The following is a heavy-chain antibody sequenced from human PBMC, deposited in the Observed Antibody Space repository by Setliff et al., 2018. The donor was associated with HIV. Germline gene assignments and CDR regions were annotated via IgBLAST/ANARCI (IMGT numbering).Heavy chain of an antibody. CDR1: GGSFRSSRYY. D-gene: IGHD3-10*01. V-gene: IGHV4-39*01. J-gene: IGHJ4*02. CDR3: ARPALGIGGGSRFDN. CDR2: IHYGGFF. Sequence: PSETLSLTCTVSGGSFRSSRYYWGWIRQPPGKGLEWIGNIHYGGFFWYSPSLKSRVTISVDTSKNQFSLKLSPVTAADTAVYYCARPALGIGGGSRFDNWGQGTRVTAPQ.